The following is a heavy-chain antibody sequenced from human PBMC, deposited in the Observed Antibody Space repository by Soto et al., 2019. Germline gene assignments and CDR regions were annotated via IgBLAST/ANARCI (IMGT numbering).Heavy chain of an antibody. CDR3: ARESYYGSGATVVAY. J-gene: IGHJ4*02. CDR2: INHSGST. Sequence: SETLSLTCAVYGGSFSGYYWNWIRQPPGKGLEWIGEINHSGSTNYNPSLKSRVTISVDTSKNQFSLKLSSVTAADTAVYYCARESYYGSGATVVAYWGQGTLVTVSS. CDR1: GGSFSGYY. D-gene: IGHD3-10*01. V-gene: IGHV4-34*01.